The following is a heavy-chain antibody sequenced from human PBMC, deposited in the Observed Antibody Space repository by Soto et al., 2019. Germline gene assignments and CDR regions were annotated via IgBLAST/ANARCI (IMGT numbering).Heavy chain of an antibody. Sequence: PGGSLRLSCAASGFTFSSYAMSWVRQAPGKGLEWVSGISGSGDRTYYADSVKGRFTISRDNSENTLYLQMNSLRAEDTAVYYCATDLPDYYDSSGREDYFDYWGQGTLVTVSS. D-gene: IGHD3-22*01. CDR2: ISGSGDRT. V-gene: IGHV3-23*01. CDR1: GFTFSSYA. J-gene: IGHJ4*02. CDR3: ATDLPDYYDSSGREDYFDY.